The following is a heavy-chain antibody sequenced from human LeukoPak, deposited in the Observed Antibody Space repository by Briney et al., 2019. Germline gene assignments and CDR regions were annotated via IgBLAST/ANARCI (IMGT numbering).Heavy chain of an antibody. CDR1: GITLSNYG. D-gene: IGHD2-2*02. Sequence: GGSLRLSCVVSGITLSNYGMSWVRQAPGKGLEWVAGISGSGGSTNYADSVKGRFTISRDNSKNTLYLQMNSLRAEDTAVYYCAKAHCSSTSCYSDYWGQGTLVTVSS. V-gene: IGHV3-23*01. CDR2: ISGSGGST. J-gene: IGHJ4*02. CDR3: AKAHCSSTSCYSDY.